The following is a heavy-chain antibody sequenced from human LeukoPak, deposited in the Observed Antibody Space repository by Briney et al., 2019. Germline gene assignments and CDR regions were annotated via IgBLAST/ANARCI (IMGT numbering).Heavy chain of an antibody. D-gene: IGHD6-19*01. J-gene: IGHJ4*02. V-gene: IGHV3-7*01. Sequence: GGSLRLSCAASGFTFSSYWMSWVRQAPGKGLEWVANIKQDGSEKYYVDSVKGRFTISRDNAKNSLYLQMNSLRAEDTAVYYCARAGIAVAAPALDFDYWGQGTLVTVSS. CDR1: GFTFSSYW. CDR2: IKQDGSEK. CDR3: ARAGIAVAAPALDFDY.